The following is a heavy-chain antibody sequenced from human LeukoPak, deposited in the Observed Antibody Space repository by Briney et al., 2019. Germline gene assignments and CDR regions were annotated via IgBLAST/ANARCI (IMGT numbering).Heavy chain of an antibody. Sequence: SVKVSRKASGGTFSSYAISWVRQAPGQGLEWMGEIIPIFGTANYAQKFQGRVTITADESTSTAYMELSSLRSEDTAVYYCARDLDGTTEYYFDYWGQGTLVTVSS. D-gene: IGHD4-17*01. J-gene: IGHJ4*02. CDR1: GGTFSSYA. CDR3: ARDLDGTTEYYFDY. CDR2: IIPIFGTA. V-gene: IGHV1-69*01.